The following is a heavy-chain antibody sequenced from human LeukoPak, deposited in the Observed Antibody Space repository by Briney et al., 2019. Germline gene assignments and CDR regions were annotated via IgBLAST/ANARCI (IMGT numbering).Heavy chain of an antibody. CDR2: ISSTSSVI. V-gene: IGHV3-48*02. J-gene: IGHJ4*02. Sequence: PGGSLRLSCAASGFTFSSYAMHWVRQAPGKGLEWVSYISSTSSVIYYADSVKGRFTISRDNAKNSLYLQMNSLRDEDTAVYYCARDPSMFSNGWPFDYWGQGTLVTVSS. D-gene: IGHD6-19*01. CDR1: GFTFSSYA. CDR3: ARDPSMFSNGWPFDY.